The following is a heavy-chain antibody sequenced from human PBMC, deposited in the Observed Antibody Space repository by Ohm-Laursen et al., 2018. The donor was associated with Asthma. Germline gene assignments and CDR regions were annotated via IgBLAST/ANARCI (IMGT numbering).Heavy chain of an antibody. V-gene: IGHV4-30-4*02. J-gene: IGHJ5*02. CDR3: ARGHSSGYYHNWFDP. Sequence: SDTLSLTCTVSGDSITSGNNYWSWIRQPPGKGLEWIGNIFYSGGTYYNPSLKSRVTISVDTSKNQFSLKLSSVTAADTAVYYCARGHSSGYYHNWFDPWGQGTLVTVSS. CDR1: GDSITSGNNY. D-gene: IGHD3-22*01. CDR2: IFYSGGT.